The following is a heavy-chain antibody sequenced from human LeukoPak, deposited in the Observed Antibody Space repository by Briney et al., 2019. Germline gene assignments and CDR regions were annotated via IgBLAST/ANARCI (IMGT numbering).Heavy chain of an antibody. D-gene: IGHD4-17*01. V-gene: IGHV3-30*04. CDR3: ARDLSDYGDYTFAEYFQH. J-gene: IGHJ1*01. Sequence: GRSLRLSCVASGFTFSSYAMHWVRQAPGKGLEWVAVISYDGSNKYYADSVKGRFTISRDNSKNTLYLQMNSLRAEDTAVYYCARDLSDYGDYTFAEYFQHWGQGTLVTVSS. CDR1: GFTFSSYA. CDR2: ISYDGSNK.